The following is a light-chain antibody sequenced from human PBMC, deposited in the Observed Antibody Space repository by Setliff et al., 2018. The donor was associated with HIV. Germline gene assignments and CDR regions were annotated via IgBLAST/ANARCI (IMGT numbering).Light chain of an antibody. Sequence: QSALTQPASVSGSPGQSITISCSDVGGYNYVSWYQQHPGKAPKLMISAVSNRPSGVSNRFSGSKSGYTASLTISGLQAEDEADYYCSSYTSSTPLYVFGTGTKVTVL. CDR3: SSYTSSTPLYV. CDR1: DVGGYNY. CDR2: AVS. V-gene: IGLV2-14*03. J-gene: IGLJ1*01.